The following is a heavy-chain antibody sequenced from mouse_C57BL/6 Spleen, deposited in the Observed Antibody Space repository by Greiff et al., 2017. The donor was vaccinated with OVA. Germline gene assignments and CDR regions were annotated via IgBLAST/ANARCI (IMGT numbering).Heavy chain of an antibody. D-gene: IGHD1-1*01. CDR2: INWDDDK. CDR3: ARSRFTTVEAWFAY. V-gene: IGHV8-12*01. Sequence: QVTLKVSGPGILQPSQTLSLTCSFSGFSLSTSGMGVSWIRQPSGQGLEWLAHINWDDDKRNNPSLKSRLTTSKDTSRTQVIIKITGVYAADTATYYCARSRFTTVEAWFAYWGQGTLVTVSA. CDR1: GFSLSTSGMG. J-gene: IGHJ3*01.